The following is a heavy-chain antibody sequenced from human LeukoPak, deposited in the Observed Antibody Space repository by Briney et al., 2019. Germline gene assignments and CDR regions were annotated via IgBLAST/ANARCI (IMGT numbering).Heavy chain of an antibody. CDR2: IYHSGST. CDR1: GGSISSGGYS. CDR3: ARGGSGSFRDDAFDI. V-gene: IGHV4-30-2*01. Sequence: SETLSLTCAVSGGSISSGGYSWRWIRQPPGKGLEWIGYIYHSGSTYYNPSLKSRVTISVDRSKNQFSLKLSSVTAADTAVYYCARGGSGSFRDDAFDIWGQGTMVTVSS. D-gene: IGHD3-10*01. J-gene: IGHJ3*02.